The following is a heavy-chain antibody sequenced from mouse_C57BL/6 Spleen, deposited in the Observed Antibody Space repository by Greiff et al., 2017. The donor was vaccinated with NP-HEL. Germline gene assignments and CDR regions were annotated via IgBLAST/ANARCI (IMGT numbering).Heavy chain of an antibody. V-gene: IGHV5-4*03. D-gene: IGHD2-3*01. CDR2: ISGGGSYT. J-gene: IGHJ3*01. CDR3: ARLGYYVWAWFGY. CDR1: GFTFSSYA. Sequence: EVKVVESGGGLVKPGGSLKLSCAASGFTFSSYAMSWVRQAPEKRLEWVATISGGGSYTYYPDTVKGRFTISRDNAKNNLYLQMSHLKSEDTAMYYCARLGYYVWAWFGYWGQGTLVTVYA.